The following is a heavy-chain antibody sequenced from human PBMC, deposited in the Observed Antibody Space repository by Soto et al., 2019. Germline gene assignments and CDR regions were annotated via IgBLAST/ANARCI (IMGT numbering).Heavy chain of an antibody. J-gene: IGHJ4*01. CDR1: GFTFTKYA. V-gene: IGHV3-23*01. Sequence: PGGSLRRSWAGSGFTFTKYAMSWVRQAPGKGLEWVSAMSGNGDSTYYASSVKGRLTISRDNSKNTPYLRMNNLRAEATPVYYCARASPTECLFVFQSRGPGTLVTVSS. D-gene: IGHD3-3*01. CDR3: ARASPTECLFVFQS. CDR2: MSGNGDST.